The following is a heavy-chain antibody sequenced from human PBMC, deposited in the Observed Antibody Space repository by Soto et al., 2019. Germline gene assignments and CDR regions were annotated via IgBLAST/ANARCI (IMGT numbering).Heavy chain of an antibody. J-gene: IGHJ5*02. Sequence: QVQLQQWGAGLLKPSETLSLTCAVYGGSFSGYYWSWIRQPPGKGLEWIGEINHSGSTNYNPSLKSRVTISVDTSKNQFSLKLSSVTAADTAVYYGARRYSIAAGTQFDPWGQGTLVMVSS. D-gene: IGHD6-13*01. V-gene: IGHV4-34*01. CDR1: GGSFSGYY. CDR2: INHSGST. CDR3: ARRYSIAAGTQFDP.